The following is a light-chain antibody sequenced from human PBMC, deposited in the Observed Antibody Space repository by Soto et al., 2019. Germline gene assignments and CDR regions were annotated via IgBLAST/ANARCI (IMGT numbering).Light chain of an antibody. V-gene: IGLV1-40*01. CDR1: SSNIGAGYD. J-gene: IGLJ3*02. Sequence: QSVLTQPPSVSGAPGQRVTISCTGSSSNIGAGYDVHWYQQLPGTAPKLLIYGNSNRPSGVPDRFSGSKSGTSASLAITGLRAEDEAYYYCQSYDSSLSGWGFGGGTKRPS. CDR3: QSYDSSLSGWG. CDR2: GNS.